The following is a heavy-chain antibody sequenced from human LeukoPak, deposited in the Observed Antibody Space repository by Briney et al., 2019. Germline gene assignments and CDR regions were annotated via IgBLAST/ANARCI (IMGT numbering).Heavy chain of an antibody. CDR1: GFTVSSNY. V-gene: IGHV3-53*01. J-gene: IGHJ3*01. CDR3: ARDEGCSGGTCYRAFDV. Sequence: PGGSPRLSCAASGFTVSSNYMNWVRQAPGKGLEWVSVIYSSGTTYYADSVKGRFTISRDNSKNTLYFQMNSLRAEDTAVYYCARDEGCSGGTCYRAFDVWGQGTMVTVSS. CDR2: IYSSGTT. D-gene: IGHD2-15*01.